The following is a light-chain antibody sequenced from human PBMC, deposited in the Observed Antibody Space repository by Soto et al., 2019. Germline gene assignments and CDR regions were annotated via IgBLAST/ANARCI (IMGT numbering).Light chain of an antibody. J-gene: IGLJ3*02. CDR1: SSNIGTNT. V-gene: IGLV1-44*01. CDR2: DNN. Sequence: QLVLTQPPSASGTPGQRVTISCSGSSSNIGTNTVNWYQQLPGTAPKLLIYDNNHRPSGVPDRFSGSKSGTSASLAISGLQSEPEADYYCAAWDDSLNGGVFGGGTQLTVL. CDR3: AAWDDSLNGGV.